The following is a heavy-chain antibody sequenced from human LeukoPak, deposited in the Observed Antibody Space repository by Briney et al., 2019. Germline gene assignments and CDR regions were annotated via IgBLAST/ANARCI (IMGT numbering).Heavy chain of an antibody. D-gene: IGHD3-3*01. Sequence: SETLSLTCTVSGGSISSYYWSWIRQPPGKGLEWIGYISYSGSTYYNPSLKSRVTISVDTSKSQISLKLRSVTAADTAMYYCARLWSGYRPPDYWGQGTLVTVSS. CDR1: GGSISSYY. CDR2: ISYSGST. J-gene: IGHJ4*02. CDR3: ARLWSGYRPPDY. V-gene: IGHV4-59*08.